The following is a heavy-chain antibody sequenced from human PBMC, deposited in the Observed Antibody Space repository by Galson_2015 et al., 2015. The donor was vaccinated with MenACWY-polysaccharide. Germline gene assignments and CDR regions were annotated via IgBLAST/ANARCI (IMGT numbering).Heavy chain of an antibody. CDR1: GFTFRTYN. CDR3: AKDSPITVGAEYFQH. Sequence: SLRLSCAASGFTFRTYNIHWVRQAPGKGLEWVSFIRYDGINEEYVDSVKGRFTISRDNSKDTLYLQMNSLRVEDTAVYYCAKDSPITVGAEYFQHWGQGTLVTVSS. J-gene: IGHJ1*01. V-gene: IGHV3-30*02. CDR2: IRYDGINE. D-gene: IGHD3-16*01.